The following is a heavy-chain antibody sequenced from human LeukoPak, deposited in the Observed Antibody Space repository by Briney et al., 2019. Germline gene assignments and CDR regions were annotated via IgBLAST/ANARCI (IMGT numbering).Heavy chain of an antibody. V-gene: IGHV3-30-3*02. D-gene: IGHD5-18*01. CDR3: AKRGTPMEKEGFDY. CDR2: ISYDGSNK. J-gene: IGHJ4*02. Sequence: GSLRLSCAASGFTFSSYAMHWVRQAPGKGLEWVAVISYDGSNKYYADSVKGRFTISRDNSKNTPYLQMNSLRAEDTAVYYCAKRGTPMEKEGFDYWGQGTLVTVSS. CDR1: GFTFSSYA.